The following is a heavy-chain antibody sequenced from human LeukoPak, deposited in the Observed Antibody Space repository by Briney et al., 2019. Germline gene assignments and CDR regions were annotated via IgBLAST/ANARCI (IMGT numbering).Heavy chain of an antibody. CDR3: ARANPYGSGTYYFDY. D-gene: IGHD3-10*01. Sequence: GGSLRLSYAASGFTVSSNYMSWVRQAPGKGLEWVSVIYSGGSTYYADSVKGRFTISRDNSKNTLYLQMNSLRAEDTAVYYCARANPYGSGTYYFDYWGQGTLVTVPS. CDR1: GFTVSSNY. V-gene: IGHV3-66*02. CDR2: IYSGGST. J-gene: IGHJ4*02.